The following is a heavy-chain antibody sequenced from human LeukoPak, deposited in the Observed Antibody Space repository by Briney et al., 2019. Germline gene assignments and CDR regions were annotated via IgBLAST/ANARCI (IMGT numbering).Heavy chain of an antibody. Sequence: GGSLRLSCAASGFTFSSYWMSWVRRAPGKGLEWVANIKQDGSEKYYVDSVKGRFTISRDNAKNSLYLQMNGLRAEDMAVYYCARESHTAMGFDYWGQGTLVTVSS. CDR2: IKQDGSEK. D-gene: IGHD5-18*01. CDR3: ARESHTAMGFDY. J-gene: IGHJ4*02. CDR1: GFTFSSYW. V-gene: IGHV3-7*01.